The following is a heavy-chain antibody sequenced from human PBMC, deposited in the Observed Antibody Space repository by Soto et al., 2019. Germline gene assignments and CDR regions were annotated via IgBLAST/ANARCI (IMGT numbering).Heavy chain of an antibody. V-gene: IGHV1-2*04. Sequence: GASVKVSCKASGYTFTGYYMHWVRQAPGQGLEWMGWINPNSGGTNYAQKFQGWVTMTRDTSISTAYMELSRLRSDDTAVYYCARMRAKAAAGTAAFDIWGQGRIVTV. CDR1: GYTFTGYY. D-gene: IGHD6-13*01. CDR2: INPNSGGT. J-gene: IGHJ3*02. CDR3: ARMRAKAAAGTAAFDI.